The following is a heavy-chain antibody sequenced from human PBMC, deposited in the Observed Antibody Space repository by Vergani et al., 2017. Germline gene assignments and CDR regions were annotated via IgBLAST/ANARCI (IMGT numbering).Heavy chain of an antibody. V-gene: IGHV3-15*01. Sequence: EVQLVESGGGLVKPGGSLRLSCAASGFTFSNAWMSWVRQAPGKGLEWVGRIKSKTDGGTTDYAAPVKGRFTISRDDSKNTLYLQMNSLKTEDTAVYYCTTTIRRVRGVIIGGMDVWGQGTTVTVSS. CDR3: TTTIRRVRGVIIGGMDV. CDR2: IKSKTDGGTT. J-gene: IGHJ6*02. CDR1: GFTFSNAW. D-gene: IGHD3-10*01.